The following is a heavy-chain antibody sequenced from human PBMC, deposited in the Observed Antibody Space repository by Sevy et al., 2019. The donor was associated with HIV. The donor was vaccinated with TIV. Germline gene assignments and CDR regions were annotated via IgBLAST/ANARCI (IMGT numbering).Heavy chain of an antibody. D-gene: IGHD3-16*01. CDR3: VRGPSYGYVSYGFDV. J-gene: IGHJ3*01. CDR2: IYRTGNT. V-gene: IGHV4-30-2*01. CDR1: GGSISTGGFS. Sequence: SETLSLTCAVSGGSISTGGFSWNWIRQPPGKGLEWIGHIYRTGNTYYNPSLGSRGSISVDRSKNQFSLKLSSVTAADTAVYYCVRGPSYGYVSYGFDVWGQGTMVTVSS.